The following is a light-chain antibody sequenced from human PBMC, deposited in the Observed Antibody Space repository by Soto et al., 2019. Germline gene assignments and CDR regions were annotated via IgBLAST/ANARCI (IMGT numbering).Light chain of an antibody. V-gene: IGLV2-23*01. J-gene: IGLJ3*02. CDR1: SSDVGGYSL. CDR3: SSYAGGGTRV. CDR2: EDN. Sequence: QSVLTQPASVSGSPGQSITISCSGTSSDVGGYSLVSWYQQYPGKAPELIIYEDNRRPSGVSNRFSASKSGNTASLTISGLQAEDEGDYYCSSYAGGGTRVFGGGTKLTVL.